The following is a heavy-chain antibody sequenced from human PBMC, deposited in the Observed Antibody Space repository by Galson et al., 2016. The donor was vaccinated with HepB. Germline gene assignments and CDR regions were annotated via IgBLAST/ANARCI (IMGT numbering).Heavy chain of an antibody. CDR2: IRPGFSTT. CDR3: ASARDGKFFFDY. V-gene: IGHV5-51*01. J-gene: IGHJ4*02. CDR1: GYTLTNYW. D-gene: IGHD5-24*01. Sequence: QSGAEVKKAGESLKISCQASGYTLTNYWIGWVRQLPGKGLEWMGLIRPGFSTTYHSPSLQGQVTISAAKSLKIAYLQWSSLRASDNGFYFCASARDGKFFFDYWAQGTLVTVSS.